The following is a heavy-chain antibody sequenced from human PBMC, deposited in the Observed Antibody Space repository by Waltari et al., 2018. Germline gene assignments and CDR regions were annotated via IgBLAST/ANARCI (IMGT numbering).Heavy chain of an antibody. J-gene: IGHJ5*02. CDR2: INHSGST. CDR3: ARGRGVLLWFGEYNWFDP. CDR1: GGSFSGYY. D-gene: IGHD3-10*01. V-gene: IGHV4-34*01. Sequence: QVQLQQWGAGLLKPSETLSLTCDVYGGSFSGYYWSWTRQPPGKGLEWIGEINHSGSTNYNPSLKSRVTISVDTSKNQFSLKLSSVTAADTAVYYCARGRGVLLWFGEYNWFDPWGQGTLVTVSS.